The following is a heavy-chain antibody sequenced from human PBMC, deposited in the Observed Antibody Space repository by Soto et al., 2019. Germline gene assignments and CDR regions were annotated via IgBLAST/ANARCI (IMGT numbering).Heavy chain of an antibody. CDR1: CGSISSGGYS. Sequence: CGSISSGGYSWSWIRQPPGKGLQWIGEIYHSGITNYNPSLRSRVSMSVDKSNNEFSLSLTSVTAADTAVYYCATLPPRIVVVFTEMPTWGQGILVTVSS. J-gene: IGHJ5*02. V-gene: IGHV4-30-2*04. CDR3: ATLPPRIVVVFTEMPT. D-gene: IGHD2-21*01. CDR2: IYHSGIT.